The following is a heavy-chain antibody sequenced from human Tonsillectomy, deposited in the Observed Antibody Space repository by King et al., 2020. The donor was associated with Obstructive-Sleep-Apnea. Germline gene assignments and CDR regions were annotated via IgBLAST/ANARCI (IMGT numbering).Heavy chain of an antibody. CDR1: GGPFSGYY. CDR3: AHTWMQLWIDRGPFFDY. Sequence: VQLQQWGAGLLKPSETLSLTCAVYGGPFSGYYWSWIRQPPGKGLEWIGEINHSGSTNYNPSLKSRVTISVDTSRNKFSLKLTSVTASDTAVYYCAHTWMQLWIDRGPFFDYWGQGTLVTVSS. D-gene: IGHD5-18*01. V-gene: IGHV4-34*01. CDR2: INHSGST. J-gene: IGHJ4*02.